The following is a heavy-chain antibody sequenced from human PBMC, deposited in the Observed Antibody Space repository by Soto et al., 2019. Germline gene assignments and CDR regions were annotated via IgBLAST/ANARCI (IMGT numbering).Heavy chain of an antibody. CDR1: DWSIRSAGYS. Sequence: QLELQESGSGLLKPSQTLSLTCTVSDWSIRSAGYSWTWVRQPPGQGLEWIGYISKTGSPHYNPSLRNRLTRSIDTSKKQFSLSLTSVIAADTAVYYCARVEHPFYGAGAAVEPRLYGGHGALVTVSS. CDR3: ARVEHPFYGAGAAVEPRLY. CDR2: ISKTGSP. J-gene: IGHJ1*01. V-gene: IGHV4-30-2*01. D-gene: IGHD3-10*01.